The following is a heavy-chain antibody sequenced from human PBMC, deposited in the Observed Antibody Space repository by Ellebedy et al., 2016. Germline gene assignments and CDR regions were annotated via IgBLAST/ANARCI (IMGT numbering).Heavy chain of an antibody. CDR1: GYSISSGYY. D-gene: IGHD2-2*01. CDR3: ARVRGMVVPAANWFDP. CDR2: IYHSGST. J-gene: IGHJ5*02. V-gene: IGHV4-38-2*02. Sequence: SETLSLTXTVSGYSISSGYYWGWIRQPPGKGLEWIGSIYHSGSTYYNPSLKSRVTISVDTSKNQFSLKLSSVTAADTAVYYCARVRGMVVPAANWFDPWGQGTLVTVSS.